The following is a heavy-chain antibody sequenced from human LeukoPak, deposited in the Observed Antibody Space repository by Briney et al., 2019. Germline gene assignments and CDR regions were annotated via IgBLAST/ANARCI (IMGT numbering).Heavy chain of an antibody. CDR2: ISYDGSSK. CDR1: GFTFSSYA. D-gene: IGHD3-3*01. Sequence: GGSLRLSSAASGFTFSSYAMHWVRQAPGKGLEWVAVISYDGSSKYYADSVKGRLTISRDNSKKTLYLQMNNLRPEDTAVYYCAIGEWQWSDYWGQGTLVTVSS. J-gene: IGHJ4*02. CDR3: AIGEWQWSDY. V-gene: IGHV3-30*04.